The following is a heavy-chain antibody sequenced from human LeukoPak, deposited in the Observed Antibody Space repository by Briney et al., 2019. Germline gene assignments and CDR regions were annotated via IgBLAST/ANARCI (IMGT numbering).Heavy chain of an antibody. CDR3: ARGQLADWFDP. D-gene: IGHD6-6*01. CDR2: ICYSGST. V-gene: IGHV4-39*07. CDR1: GGSISSSSYY. J-gene: IGHJ5*02. Sequence: SETLSLTCTVSGGSISSSSYYWGWIRQPPGKGLEWIGSICYSGSTYYNPSLKSRVTISVDTSKDQFSLKLSSVTAADTAVYYCARGQLADWFDPWGQGTLVTVSS.